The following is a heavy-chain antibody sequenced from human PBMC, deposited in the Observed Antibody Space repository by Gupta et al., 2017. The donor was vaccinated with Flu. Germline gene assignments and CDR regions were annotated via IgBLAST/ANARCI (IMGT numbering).Heavy chain of an antibody. Sequence: EVQLAESGGGVAQPGGSLRLSCVGSGFNFKNYEINWVRQAPGKGLEWISFIDSSGISTYYADSVRGRFTISRDNDKDSAYLHLTSLRVEDTAIYYCARGEFALPWYGGFDHWGQGTPVTVSS. V-gene: IGHV3-48*03. D-gene: IGHD6-13*01. CDR1: GFNFKNYE. CDR3: ARGEFALPWYGGFDH. J-gene: IGHJ4*02. CDR2: IDSSGIST.